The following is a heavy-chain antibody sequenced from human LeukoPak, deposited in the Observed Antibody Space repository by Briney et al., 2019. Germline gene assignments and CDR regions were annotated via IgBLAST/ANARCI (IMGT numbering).Heavy chain of an antibody. CDR3: ARDLRNVVVVAASLDY. CDR1: GFTFDDYA. J-gene: IGHJ4*02. CDR2: VNWNGDSI. D-gene: IGHD2-15*01. V-gene: IGHV3-20*04. Sequence: GGSLRLSCAASGFTFDDYAMSWVRQAPGKGLEWVSGVNWNGDSIGYADSVKGRFTAFRDNAKNSLYLQMNSLRAEGTAFYYCARDLRNVVVVAASLDYWGQGALVTVSS.